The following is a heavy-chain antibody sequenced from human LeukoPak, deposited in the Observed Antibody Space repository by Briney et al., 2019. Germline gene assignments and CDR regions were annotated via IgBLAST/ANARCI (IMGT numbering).Heavy chain of an antibody. Sequence: PGGSLRLSCAASGFTFSSYGMHWVRQAPGKGLEWVAVISYDGSNKYYADSVKGRFTISRDNSKNTLYLQMNSLRAEDTAVYYCAKDLYYYDSSGSRDWGQGTLVTVSS. CDR3: AKDLYYYDSSGSRD. CDR2: ISYDGSNK. D-gene: IGHD3-22*01. V-gene: IGHV3-30*18. CDR1: GFTFSSYG. J-gene: IGHJ4*02.